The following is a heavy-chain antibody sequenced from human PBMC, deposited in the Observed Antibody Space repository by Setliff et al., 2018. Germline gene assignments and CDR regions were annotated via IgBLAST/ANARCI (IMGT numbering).Heavy chain of an antibody. V-gene: IGHV4-61*09. CDR2: IYTGGSA. J-gene: IGHJ6*03. CDR1: GCSFSSASYY. CDR3: AREQWLYPPSYYYMDV. D-gene: IGHD6-19*01. Sequence: TLSLTCTVSGCSFSSASYYWSWIRHPAGKGLEWIGHIYTGGSANYNPSPKSRVTISIDTYKNQFSLQLNSVTAADMAVYYCAREQWLYPPSYYYMDVWAKGTTVTVSS.